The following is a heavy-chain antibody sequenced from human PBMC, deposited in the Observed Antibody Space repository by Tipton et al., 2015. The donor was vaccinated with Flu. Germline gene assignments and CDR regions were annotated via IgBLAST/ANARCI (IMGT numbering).Heavy chain of an antibody. J-gene: IGHJ6*03. Sequence: GLVKPSETLSLTCTVSGGSISSYYWSWIRQPPGKGLEWIGYIYYSGSTNYNPSLKSRVTISVDTSKNQFSLKLSSVTAADTAVYYGARASFSGGSWGGGYYYRDVGGKGSTVSVSS. D-gene: IGHD2-15*01. CDR2: IYYSGST. CDR1: GGSISSYY. V-gene: IGHV4-59*01. CDR3: ARASFSGGSWGGGYYYRDV.